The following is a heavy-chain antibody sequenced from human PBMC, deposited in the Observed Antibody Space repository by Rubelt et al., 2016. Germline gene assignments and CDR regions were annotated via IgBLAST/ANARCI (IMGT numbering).Heavy chain of an antibody. V-gene: IGHV4-34*01. Sequence: QVQLQQWGAGLLKPSETLSLTCAVYGGSFSGYYWSWIRQPPGKGLEWIGEINHSGSTNYNPSRRGRVTISVETSKNHVSRKLRLVTAADTAGYYCARSGGSSWDDYWGQGTLVTVSS. CDR3: ARSGGSSWDDY. CDR2: INHSGST. D-gene: IGHD6-13*01. J-gene: IGHJ4*02. CDR1: GGSFSGYY.